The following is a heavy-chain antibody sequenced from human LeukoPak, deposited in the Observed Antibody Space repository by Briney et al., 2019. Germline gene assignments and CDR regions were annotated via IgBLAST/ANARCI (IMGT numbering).Heavy chain of an antibody. Sequence: GGSLRLSCAAYGFTFSSYAMSWVRQAPGKGLEWVSAISGSGGSTYYADSVKGRFTISRDNSKNTLYLQMNSLRAEDTAVYYCAKSSMVRGVINNYWGQGTLVTVAS. J-gene: IGHJ4*02. D-gene: IGHD3-10*01. V-gene: IGHV3-23*01. CDR1: GFTFSSYA. CDR2: ISGSGGST. CDR3: AKSSMVRGVINNY.